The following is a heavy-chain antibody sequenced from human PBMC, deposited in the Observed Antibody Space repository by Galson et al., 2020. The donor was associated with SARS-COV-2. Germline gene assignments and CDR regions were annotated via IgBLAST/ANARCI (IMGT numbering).Heavy chain of an antibody. Sequence: ASVKVSCKASGYTFTSYDINWVRQATGQGLEWMGWMNPNSGNTGYAQKFQGRVTMTRNTSISTAYMELSSLRSEDTAVYYCARGLDTAMADYGMDVWGQGTTVTVSS. J-gene: IGHJ6*02. CDR2: MNPNSGNT. CDR3: ARGLDTAMADYGMDV. CDR1: GYTFTSYD. D-gene: IGHD5-18*01. V-gene: IGHV1-8*01.